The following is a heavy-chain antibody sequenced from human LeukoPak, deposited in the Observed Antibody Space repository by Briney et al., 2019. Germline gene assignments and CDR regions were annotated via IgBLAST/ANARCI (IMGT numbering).Heavy chain of an antibody. J-gene: IGHJ4*02. CDR1: GYTFTSYD. Sequence: ASLKVSCKASGYTFTSYDINWVREATGQGLEWMGWMIPNSGNTGYAQKFQGRVTITKNTSISTGYMELSSLRSEDTAVYYCARGPGWGSSSWYDYWGQGTLVTVS. CDR2: MIPNSGNT. D-gene: IGHD6-13*01. V-gene: IGHV1-8*03. CDR3: ARGPGWGSSSWYDY.